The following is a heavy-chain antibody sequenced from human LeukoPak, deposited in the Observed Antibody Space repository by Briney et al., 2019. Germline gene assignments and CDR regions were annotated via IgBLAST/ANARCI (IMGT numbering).Heavy chain of an antibody. CDR2: IKQDGSEK. CDR3: ARPPYYYDSSGYYGIDY. V-gene: IGHV3-7*03. CDR1: GFIFSSYW. Sequence: GGSLRLSCGASGFIFSSYWMSWVRQAPGKGLEWVANIKQDGSEKYYVDSVKGRFTTSRDNAKNSLYLQMNSLRAEDTAVYYCARPPYYYDSSGYYGIDYWGQGTLVTVSS. D-gene: IGHD3-22*01. J-gene: IGHJ4*02.